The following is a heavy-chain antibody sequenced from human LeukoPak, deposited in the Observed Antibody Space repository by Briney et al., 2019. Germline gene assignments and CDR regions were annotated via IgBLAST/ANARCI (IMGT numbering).Heavy chain of an antibody. CDR2: IGHSYSYT. CDR1: GYSFTSYW. CDR3: ARHAALGVVVAATLNWFDP. V-gene: IGHV5-10-1*01. J-gene: IGHJ5*02. Sequence: GASLRISCKGCGYSFTSYWISWVRQTPGEAVVWTGRIGHSYSYTNYSPSFKGHVTISADKSISTAYLQWSSLKASDTAMYYCARHAALGVVVAATLNWFDPWGQGTLVTVSS. D-gene: IGHD2-15*01.